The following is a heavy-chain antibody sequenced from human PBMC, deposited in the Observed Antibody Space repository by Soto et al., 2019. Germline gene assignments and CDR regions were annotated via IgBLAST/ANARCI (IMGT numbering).Heavy chain of an antibody. D-gene: IGHD3-10*01. V-gene: IGHV3-21*01. CDR1: GFTFGSYS. J-gene: IGHJ6*02. CDR2: ISSSSSYI. Sequence: GGSLRLSCAASGFTFGSYSMNWVRQAPGKGLEWVSSISSSSSYIYYADSVKGRFTISRDNAKNSLYLQMNSLRAEDTAVYYCKTATLLWFGEPPYGMDVWGQGTTVTVSS. CDR3: KTATLLWFGEPPYGMDV.